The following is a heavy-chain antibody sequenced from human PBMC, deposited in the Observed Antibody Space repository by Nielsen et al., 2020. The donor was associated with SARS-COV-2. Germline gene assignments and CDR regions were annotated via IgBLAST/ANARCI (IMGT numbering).Heavy chain of an antibody. V-gene: IGHV1-8*01. J-gene: IGHJ6*02. D-gene: IGHD6-13*01. Sequence: WVRQAPGQGLEWMGWMNPNSGNTGYAQKFQGRVTMTRNTSISTAYMELSSLRSEDTAVYYCARGLIAAAGSLSYYYGMDVWGQGTMVTVSS. CDR2: MNPNSGNT. CDR3: ARGLIAAAGSLSYYYGMDV.